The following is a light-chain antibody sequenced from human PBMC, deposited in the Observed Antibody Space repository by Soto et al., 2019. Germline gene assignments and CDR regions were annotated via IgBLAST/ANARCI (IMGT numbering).Light chain of an antibody. CDR1: QSVTSNY. CDR3: QQYGSSPT. V-gene: IGKV3-20*01. CDR2: GAS. Sequence: EIVLTQSPGTLSLSPGERATLSCRASQSVTSNYLAWYQQKPGQAPRLLIYGASSRATGIPDRFSGSGSGADFTLSISRLGPEDFAVYYCQQYGSSPTFGQGTKVEIK. J-gene: IGKJ1*01.